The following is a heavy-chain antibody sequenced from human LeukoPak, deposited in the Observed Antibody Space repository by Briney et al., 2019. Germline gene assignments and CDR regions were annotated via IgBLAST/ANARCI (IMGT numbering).Heavy chain of an antibody. Sequence: ASVKVSCKASGYTFTSYDINWVRQATGQGLEWMGWMNPNSGNTGYAQKFQGRVTMTRDTSISTAYMELSRLRSDDTAVYYCARQVVVVIAPSNLNNWFDPWGQGTLVTVSS. CDR1: GYTFTSYD. CDR2: MNPNSGNT. D-gene: IGHD2-21*01. V-gene: IGHV1-8*01. J-gene: IGHJ5*02. CDR3: ARQVVVVIAPSNLNNWFDP.